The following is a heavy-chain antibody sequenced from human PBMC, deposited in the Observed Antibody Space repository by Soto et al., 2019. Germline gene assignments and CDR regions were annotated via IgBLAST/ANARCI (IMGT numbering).Heavy chain of an antibody. V-gene: IGHV5-51*01. D-gene: IGHD5-12*01. J-gene: IGHJ3*02. CDR2: IYPGDSDT. CDR3: ARTRRDGYNFDAFDI. Sequence: ESLKISCKGSGYRFISYWIGWVRQMPGKGLEWMGIIYPGDSDTRYSPSFQGQVTISADKSISTAYLQWSSLKASDTAMYYCARTRRDGYNFDAFDIWGQGTMVTVSS. CDR1: GYRFISYW.